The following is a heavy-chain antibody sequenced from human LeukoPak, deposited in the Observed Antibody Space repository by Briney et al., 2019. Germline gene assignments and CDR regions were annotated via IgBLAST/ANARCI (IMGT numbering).Heavy chain of an antibody. CDR3: AKYRLIWLPAPVFDF. CDR1: GFTFSNYG. J-gene: IGHJ4*02. Sequence: GGSLRLSCAASGFTFSNYGMHWVRQAPGKGLEWILFIRYDGSNRYYADSVKDRFTISRDNSKNTLYLQMNSLRAEDTAVYYCAKYRLIWLPAPVFDFWGQGTLVTVSS. V-gene: IGHV3-30*02. D-gene: IGHD5-24*01. CDR2: IRYDGSNR.